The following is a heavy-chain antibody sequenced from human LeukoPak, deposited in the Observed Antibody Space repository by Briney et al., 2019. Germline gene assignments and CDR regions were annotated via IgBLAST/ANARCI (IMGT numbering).Heavy chain of an antibody. CDR3: ASTTSNYDFWSGYYRTDYGMDV. V-gene: IGHV4-39*01. J-gene: IGHJ6*02. CDR1: GGSISSYY. D-gene: IGHD3-3*01. CDR2: IYYSGST. Sequence: SETLSLTCTVSGGSISSYYWGWIRQPPGKGLEWIGSIYYSGSTYYNPSLKSRVTISVDTSKNQFSLKLSSVTAADTAVYYCASTTSNYDFWSGYYRTDYGMDVWGQGTTVTVSS.